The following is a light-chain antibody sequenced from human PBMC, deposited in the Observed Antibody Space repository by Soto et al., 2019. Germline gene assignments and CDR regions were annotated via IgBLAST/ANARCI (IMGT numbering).Light chain of an antibody. CDR3: SSFASSNTLV. Sequence: QSALTQPPSASGSPGQSVTISCTGTSSDVGAYNYVSWYQQHAGKAPKLVIYEVTKRPSGVPDRFSGSKSANTASLTVSGLQAEDEADYYCSSFASSNTLVFGGGTKVTVL. V-gene: IGLV2-8*01. J-gene: IGLJ3*02. CDR2: EVT. CDR1: SSDVGAYNY.